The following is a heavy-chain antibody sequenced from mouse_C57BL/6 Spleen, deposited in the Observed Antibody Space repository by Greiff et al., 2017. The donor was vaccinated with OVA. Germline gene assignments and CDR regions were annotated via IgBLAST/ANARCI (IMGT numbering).Heavy chain of an antibody. V-gene: IGHV1-15*01. D-gene: IGHD2-4*01. Sequence: QVQLQQSGAELVRPGASVTLSCKASGYTFTDYEMHWVKPTPVHGLEWIGAIDPETGGTAYNQKFKGKAILTADKSSSTAYMELRSLTSEDSAVYYCTREDYDPFAYWGQGTLVTVSA. CDR1: GYTFTDYE. CDR3: TREDYDPFAY. CDR2: IDPETGGT. J-gene: IGHJ3*01.